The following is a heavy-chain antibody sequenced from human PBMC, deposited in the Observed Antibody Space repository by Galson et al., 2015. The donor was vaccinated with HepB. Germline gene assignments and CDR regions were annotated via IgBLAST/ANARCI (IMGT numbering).Heavy chain of an antibody. J-gene: IGHJ6*02. CDR1: GYRFTTYG. CDR3: AREGVYGDSVGFAQYFGVDV. D-gene: IGHD4-17*01. V-gene: IGHV1-18*04. CDR2: ISVRNGDT. Sequence: SVKVSCKASGYRFTTYGISWVRQAPGQGLEWMGWISVRNGDTKFAQNLEDRITMTTDTSTNTAYMELRSLRSDDTAVYYCAREGVYGDSVGFAQYFGVDVWGQGTTVIVSS.